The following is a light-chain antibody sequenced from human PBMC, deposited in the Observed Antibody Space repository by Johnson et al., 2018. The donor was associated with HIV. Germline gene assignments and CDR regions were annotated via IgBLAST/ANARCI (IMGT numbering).Light chain of an antibody. CDR2: DNN. CDR1: SSNIGNNY. V-gene: IGLV1-51*01. Sequence: QSVSTQPPSVSAAPGQKVTISCSGSSSNIGNNYVSWYQQLPGTAPKLLIYDNNKRPSGIPDRFSGSKSGTSATLGITGLQTGDEADYYCGTWDSSLSVSYVFGTGTTVTVL. J-gene: IGLJ1*01. CDR3: GTWDSSLSVSYV.